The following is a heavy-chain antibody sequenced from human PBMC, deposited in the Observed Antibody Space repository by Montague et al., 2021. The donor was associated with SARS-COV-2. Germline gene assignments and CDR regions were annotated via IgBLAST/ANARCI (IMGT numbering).Heavy chain of an antibody. CDR3: AREGTVPGRGGSYFDD. CDR1: GDSVSSNSAA. J-gene: IGHJ4*02. CDR2: TYYRSKWYN. D-gene: IGHD3-16*01. V-gene: IGHV6-1*01. Sequence: CAISGDSVSSNSAAWNWIRQSPSRGLEWLGRTYYRSKWYNDYAVSVKSRITINPDTSKDQFSLQLNSVTPEDTAVYYCAREGTVPGRGGSYFDDWGQGTLVTVSS.